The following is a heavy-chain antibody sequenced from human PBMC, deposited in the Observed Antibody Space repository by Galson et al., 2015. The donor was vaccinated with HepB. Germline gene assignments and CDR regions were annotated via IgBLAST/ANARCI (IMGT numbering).Heavy chain of an antibody. CDR3: CAGTMVRGGETDY. V-gene: IGHV3-7*01. Sequence: SLRLSCAASGFTFSSYWMSWVRQAPGKGLEWVANIKQDGSEKYYVDSVKGRFTISRDNAKNSLYLQMNSLRAEDTAVYYCCAGTMVRGGETDYWGQGTLVTVSS. D-gene: IGHD3-10*01. CDR2: IKQDGSEK. J-gene: IGHJ4*02. CDR1: GFTFSSYW.